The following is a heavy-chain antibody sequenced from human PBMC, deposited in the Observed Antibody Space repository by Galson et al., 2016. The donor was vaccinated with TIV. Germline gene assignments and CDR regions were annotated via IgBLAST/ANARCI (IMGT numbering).Heavy chain of an antibody. CDR1: GYTFTSYD. CDR3: ARGGYSSRWYGDAFDI. D-gene: IGHD6-13*01. J-gene: IGHJ3*02. CDR2: MNPNSGNT. Sequence: SVKVSCKASGYTFTSYDINWVRQATGQGLEWMGWMNPNSGNTGYAQEFQGRVTMTRNTSISTAYIELTSLRSEDTAVYYCARGGYSSRWYGDAFDIWGQGTMVTVSS. V-gene: IGHV1-8*01.